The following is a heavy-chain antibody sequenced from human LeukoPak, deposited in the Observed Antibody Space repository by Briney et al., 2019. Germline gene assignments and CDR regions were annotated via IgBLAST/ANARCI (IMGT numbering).Heavy chain of an antibody. CDR1: GYTFTGYY. J-gene: IGHJ3*02. D-gene: IGHD6-13*01. Sequence: GASVKVSCKASGYTFTGYYMHWVRQAPGQGLEWMGWINPNSGGTNYAQKFQGWVTMTRDTSISTAYMELSSLRSEDTAVYYCARGKRQLEITDAFDIWGQGKMVTASS. V-gene: IGHV1-2*04. CDR3: ARGKRQLEITDAFDI. CDR2: INPNSGGT.